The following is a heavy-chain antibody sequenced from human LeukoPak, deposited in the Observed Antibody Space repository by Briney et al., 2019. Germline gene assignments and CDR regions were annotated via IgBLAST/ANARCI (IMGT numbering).Heavy chain of an antibody. CDR2: ISAYNGNT. Sequence: ASVKVSCKASGYTFTSYSISWVRQAPGQGLEWMGWISAYNGNTNYAQKLQGRVTMTTDTSTSTAYMELRSLRSDDTAVYYCARFYYDSSGYYGGNWFDPWGQGTLVTVSS. CDR1: GYTFTSYS. J-gene: IGHJ5*02. CDR3: ARFYYDSSGYYGGNWFDP. D-gene: IGHD3-22*01. V-gene: IGHV1-18*01.